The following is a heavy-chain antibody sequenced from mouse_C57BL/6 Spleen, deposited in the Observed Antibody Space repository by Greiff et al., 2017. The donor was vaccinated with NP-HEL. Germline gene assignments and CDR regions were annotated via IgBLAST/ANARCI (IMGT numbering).Heavy chain of an antibody. CDR1: GYTFTDYE. Sequence: VKLQESGAELVRPGASVTLSCKASGYTFTDYEMHWVKQTPVHGLEWIGAIDPETGGTAYNQKFKGKAILTADKSSSTAYMELRSLTSEDSAVYYCTRSYYGDAMDYWGQGTSVTVSS. CDR2: IDPETGGT. D-gene: IGHD1-1*01. CDR3: TRSYYGDAMDY. J-gene: IGHJ4*01. V-gene: IGHV1-15*01.